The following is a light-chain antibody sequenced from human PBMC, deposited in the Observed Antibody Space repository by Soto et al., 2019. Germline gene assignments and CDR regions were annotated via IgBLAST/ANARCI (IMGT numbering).Light chain of an antibody. V-gene: IGKV3-20*01. CDR1: QSFSSSY. CDR2: GAS. J-gene: IGKJ5*01. Sequence: EMVLTQSPGTLSLSPGERATLSCRASQSFSSSYLAWYQQKPGQAPRLLIYGASSSTTGSPDRFSGSGSGTDFTLTISRLEPEDYAVYYCHHYGTSITFGQGTQLEI. CDR3: HHYGTSIT.